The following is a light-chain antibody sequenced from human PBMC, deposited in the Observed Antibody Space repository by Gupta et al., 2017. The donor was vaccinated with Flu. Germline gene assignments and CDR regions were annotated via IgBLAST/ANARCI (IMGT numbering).Light chain of an antibody. V-gene: IGLV2-11*01. CDR2: DVI. J-gene: IGLJ1*01. Sequence: QSALTQPRSVSGSPGQSVTISCTGTRSDVGHYNSVSWYQQHPGKAPKLIIYDVIKRPSGVPDRFSGSKSGNTASLTISGLQAEDEADYYCCSYAGIYTYIFGTGTKVTVL. CDR1: RSDVGHYNS. CDR3: CSYAGIYTYI.